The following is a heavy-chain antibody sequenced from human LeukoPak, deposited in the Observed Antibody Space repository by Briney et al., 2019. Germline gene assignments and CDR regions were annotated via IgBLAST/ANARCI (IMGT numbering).Heavy chain of an antibody. CDR1: GFTFSSYS. V-gene: IGHV3-21*01. Sequence: PGGSLRLSCAASGFTFSSYSMNWVRQAPGKGLEWVSSISSSSSYIYYADSVKGRFTISRDNAKNSLYLQMNSLRAEDTAVYYCARVRRNWNDGALDYRGQGTLVTVSS. J-gene: IGHJ4*02. CDR2: ISSSSSYI. CDR3: ARVRRNWNDGALDY. D-gene: IGHD1-1*01.